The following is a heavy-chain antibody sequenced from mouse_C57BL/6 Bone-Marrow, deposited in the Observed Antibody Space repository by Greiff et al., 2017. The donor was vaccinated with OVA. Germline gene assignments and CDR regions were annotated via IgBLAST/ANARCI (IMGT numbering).Heavy chain of an antibody. CDR2: INPGSGGT. CDR1: GYAFTNYL. Sequence: QVQLQQSGAELVRPGTSVKVSCKASGYAFTNYLIEWVKQRPGQGLEWIGVINPGSGGTNYNEKFKGTATLTADKSYSTAYRQLSSLTSEDSAVYFCAREGAYYSIYYAMDYWGQGTSVTVSS. J-gene: IGHJ4*01. D-gene: IGHD2-5*01. V-gene: IGHV1-54*01. CDR3: AREGAYYSIYYAMDY.